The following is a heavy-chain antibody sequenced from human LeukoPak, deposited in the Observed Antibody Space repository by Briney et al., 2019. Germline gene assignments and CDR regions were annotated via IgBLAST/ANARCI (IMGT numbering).Heavy chain of an antibody. CDR3: TRVPGIAAAGLFYYYGMDV. J-gene: IGHJ6*02. D-gene: IGHD6-13*01. CDR2: IRSKAYGGTT. CDR1: GFTFGDYA. V-gene: IGHV3-49*04. Sequence: PGGSLRLSCTASGFTFGDYAMSWVRQAPGKGREWVGFIRSKAYGGTTEYAASVKGRFTISRDDSKSIAYLQMNSLKTEDTAVYYCTRVPGIAAAGLFYYYGMDVWGQGTTVTVSS.